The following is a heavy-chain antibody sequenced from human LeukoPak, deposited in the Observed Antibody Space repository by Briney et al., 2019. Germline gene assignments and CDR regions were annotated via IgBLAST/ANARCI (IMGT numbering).Heavy chain of an antibody. Sequence: ASVKVSCKASGYTFTGYYMHWVRQAPGQGLEWMGWINPNSGGTNYARKFQGRVTMTRDTSISTAYMELSRLRSDDTAVYYCARALVVPAATSYYYYGMDVWGQGTTVTVSS. V-gene: IGHV1-2*02. J-gene: IGHJ6*02. D-gene: IGHD2-2*01. CDR1: GYTFTGYY. CDR3: ARALVVPAATSYYYYGMDV. CDR2: INPNSGGT.